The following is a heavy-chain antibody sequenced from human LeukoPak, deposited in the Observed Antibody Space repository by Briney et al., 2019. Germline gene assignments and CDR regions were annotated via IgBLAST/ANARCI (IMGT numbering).Heavy chain of an antibody. CDR3: ARDGGATDIVAGLGPYYFDY. CDR1: GFTFSSYG. D-gene: IGHD5-12*01. J-gene: IGHJ4*02. CDR2: ISYDGSNK. Sequence: PGGSLRLSCAASGFTFSSYGMHWVRQAPGKGLEWVAVISYDGSNKYYADSVKGRFTISRDNSKNTLYLQMNSLRAEDTAVYYCARDGGATDIVAGLGPYYFDYWGQGTLVTVSS. V-gene: IGHV3-30*03.